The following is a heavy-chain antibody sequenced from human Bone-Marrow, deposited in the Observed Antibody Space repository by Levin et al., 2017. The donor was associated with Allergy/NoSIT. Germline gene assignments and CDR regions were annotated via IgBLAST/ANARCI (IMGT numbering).Heavy chain of an antibody. CDR1: GFTFDDYA. Sequence: GESLKISCAASGFTFDDYAMHWVRQAPGKGLEWVSLISWDGGSTYYADSVKGRFTISRDNSKNSLYLQMNSLRAEDTALYYCAKSIGLYDSSGYYDYWGQGTLVTVSS. J-gene: IGHJ4*02. CDR3: AKSIGLYDSSGYYDY. V-gene: IGHV3-43D*03. CDR2: ISWDGGST. D-gene: IGHD3-22*01.